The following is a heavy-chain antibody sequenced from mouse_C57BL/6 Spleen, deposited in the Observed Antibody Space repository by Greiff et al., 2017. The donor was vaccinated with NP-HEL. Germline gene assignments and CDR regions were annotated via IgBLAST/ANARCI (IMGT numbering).Heavy chain of an antibody. J-gene: IGHJ4*01. CDR1: GYAFSSSW. V-gene: IGHV1-82*01. CDR3: ARPPHEGDAMDY. D-gene: IGHD3-3*01. Sequence: VQLQQSGPELVKPGASVKISCKASGYAFSSSWMNWVKQRPGKGLEWIGRIYPGDGDTNYNGKFKGKATLTADKSSSTAYMQLSSLTSEDSAVYFCARPPHEGDAMDYWGQGTSVTVSS. CDR2: IYPGDGDT.